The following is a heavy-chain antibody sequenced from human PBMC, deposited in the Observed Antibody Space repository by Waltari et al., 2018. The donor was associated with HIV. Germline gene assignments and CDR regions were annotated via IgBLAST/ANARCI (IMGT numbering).Heavy chain of an antibody. Sequence: QVQLVQSGAEVKKPGSSVKVSCKASGDTFSSHPLSWVRQAPGQGLEWMGGITPQFGPATYAQNFQGRVTITADESTSTAYMELTSLRSEDTAVYYCASPLSAVISANAYYYYGMDVWGQGTTVTVSS. CDR2: ITPQFGPA. J-gene: IGHJ6*02. CDR3: ASPLSAVISANAYYYYGMDV. CDR1: GDTFSSHP. D-gene: IGHD2-21*01. V-gene: IGHV1-69*01.